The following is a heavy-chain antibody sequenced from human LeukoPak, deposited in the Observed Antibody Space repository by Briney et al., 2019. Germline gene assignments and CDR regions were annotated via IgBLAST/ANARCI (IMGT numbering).Heavy chain of an antibody. CDR2: IYSGGST. V-gene: IGHV3-53*01. Sequence: PGGSLRFSCAASGFTVSSNYMSWVRQAPGKGLEWVSVIYSGGSTYYADSVKGRFTISRDNSKNTLYLQMNSLRAEDTAVYYCARVSSSWYYYYYGMDVWGQGTTVTVSS. D-gene: IGHD6-13*01. J-gene: IGHJ6*02. CDR3: ARVSSSWYYYYYGMDV. CDR1: GFTVSSNY.